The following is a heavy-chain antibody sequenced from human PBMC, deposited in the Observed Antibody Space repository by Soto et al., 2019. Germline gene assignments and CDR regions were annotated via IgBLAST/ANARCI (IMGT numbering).Heavy chain of an antibody. D-gene: IGHD2-2*03. CDR3: ARGELVPKILDIVVVPAAYWYFDL. CDR1: GYTFTGYY. CDR2: INPNSGGT. Sequence: QVQLVQSGAEVKKPGASVKVSCKASGYTFTGYYMHWVRQAPGQGLEWMGWINPNSGGTIYAQKFQGRVTMTRDTSISTAYMELSRLRSDDTAVYYCARGELVPKILDIVVVPAAYWYFDLWGRGTLVTVSS. V-gene: IGHV1-2*02. J-gene: IGHJ2*01.